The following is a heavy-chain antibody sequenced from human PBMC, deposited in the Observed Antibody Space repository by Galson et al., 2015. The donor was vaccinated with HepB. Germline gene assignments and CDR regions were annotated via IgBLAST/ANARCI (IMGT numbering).Heavy chain of an antibody. CDR1: GFTFDNYA. V-gene: IGHV3-23*01. J-gene: IGHJ4*02. CDR3: AKEVGLANYVWFDY. D-gene: IGHD3-16*01. CDR2: ISGSGDST. Sequence: SLRLSCAASGFTFDNYAMSWVRQAPGKGLEWVSGISGSGDSTYYADSVKGRFTISRDNSKNTLYLQMNSLRAEDTAIYYCAKEVGLANYVWFDYWGQGTLVTVSS.